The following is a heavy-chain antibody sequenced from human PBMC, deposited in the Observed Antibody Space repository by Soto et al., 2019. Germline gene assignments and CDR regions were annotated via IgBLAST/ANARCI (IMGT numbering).Heavy chain of an antibody. CDR1: GGSISSSSYY. CDR2: IYYSGST. J-gene: IGHJ4*02. Sequence: SETLSLTCTVSGGSISSSSYYWGWIRQPPGKGLEWIGSIYYSGSTYYNPSLKSRVTISVDTSKNQFSLKLSSVTAADTAVYYCARDSRDHPGIADDYWGQGTLVTVSS. D-gene: IGHD6-13*01. V-gene: IGHV4-39*07. CDR3: ARDSRDHPGIADDY.